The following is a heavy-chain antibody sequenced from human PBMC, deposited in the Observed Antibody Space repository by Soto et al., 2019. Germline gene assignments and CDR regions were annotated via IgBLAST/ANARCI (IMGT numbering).Heavy chain of an antibody. Sequence: QVQLVQSGAEEKKPGASVKVSCKASGYTFTIYYMHWVRQAPEQGLEWMGRINPSGGSTSYAQKFQGRVTMTRDTSTSTVYMELSSLRSDDTAVYYCARDGSSNWVDYWGQGTLVTVSS. CDR1: GYTFTIYY. V-gene: IGHV1-46*01. CDR3: ARDGSSNWVDY. J-gene: IGHJ4*02. D-gene: IGHD7-27*01. CDR2: INPSGGST.